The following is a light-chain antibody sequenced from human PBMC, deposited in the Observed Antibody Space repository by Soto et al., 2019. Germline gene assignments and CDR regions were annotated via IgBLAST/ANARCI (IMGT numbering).Light chain of an antibody. V-gene: IGLV2-23*01. CDR1: SSDVGVYNL. CDR2: DGN. J-gene: IGLJ1*01. Sequence: QSALTQPASVSGAPGQSITISFTGTSSDVGVYNLVSWYQQQPDKAPNLMIFDGNLRHLGVSNSYSGSKFGNTASLTISGLQAEDEGDYYCCSYAGSSNLVFGTGTKVNVL. CDR3: CSYAGSSNLV.